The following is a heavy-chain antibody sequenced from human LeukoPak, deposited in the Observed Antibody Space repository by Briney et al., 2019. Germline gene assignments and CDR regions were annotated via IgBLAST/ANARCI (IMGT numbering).Heavy chain of an antibody. V-gene: IGHV1-3*01. D-gene: IGHD6-19*01. CDR1: GYTFTSYA. CDR2: INGDNANT. CDR3: ARGGPNSGGWIIDY. J-gene: IGHJ4*02. Sequence: ASVKISCKTSGYTFTSYALHWLRQAPGQSLEWLGCINGDNANTEYSQRFQGRVTITRDTSARTAYIYLSYLTSEDTAVFYCARGGPNSGGWIIDYWGQGTLVSVSS.